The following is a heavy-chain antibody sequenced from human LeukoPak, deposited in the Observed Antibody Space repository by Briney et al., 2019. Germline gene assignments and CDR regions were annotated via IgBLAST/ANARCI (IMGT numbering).Heavy chain of an antibody. CDR2: IYSGGST. V-gene: IGHV3-66*01. CDR1: GFTVSSNY. Sequence: GGSLRLSCAASGFTVSSNYMSWVRQAPGKGLEWVSVIYSGGSTYYADSVKGRFTISRDNSKNTLYLQMNSLRAEDTAVYYCARVSGYYYDSSGSQYFQHWGQGTLVTVSS. CDR3: ARVSGYYYDSSGSQYFQH. J-gene: IGHJ1*01. D-gene: IGHD3-22*01.